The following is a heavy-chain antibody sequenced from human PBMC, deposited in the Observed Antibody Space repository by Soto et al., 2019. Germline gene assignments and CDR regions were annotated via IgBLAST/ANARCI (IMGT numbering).Heavy chain of an antibody. CDR1: GFTFSDYY. Sequence: QVQLVESGGGLVKPGGSLRLSCAASGFTFSDYYMSWIRQAPGKGLEWISGSSGSSIYYADSVKGRFTISRDNAKNSLYLQMNSLRVEDTAVYYCARDRCSSAYTDYWGQGTLVTVSS. CDR3: ARDRCSSAYTDY. D-gene: IGHD2-15*01. CDR2: SSGSSI. V-gene: IGHV3-11*01. J-gene: IGHJ4*02.